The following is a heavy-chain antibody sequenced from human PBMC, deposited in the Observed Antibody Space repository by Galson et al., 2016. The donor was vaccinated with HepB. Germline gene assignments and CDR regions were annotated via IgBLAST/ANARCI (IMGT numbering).Heavy chain of an antibody. CDR3: ARREGVHYSDRSDLADDAFNI. J-gene: IGHJ3*02. CDR2: IYYSGNT. CDR1: GGSISSGSHY. Sequence: SETLSLTCTVSGGSISSGSHYWVWIRQPPGKGLEWIGSIYYSGNTHYNPSLKSRVTISVDTSKNQFSLKLNSVTAADTAVYFCARREGVHYSDRSDLADDAFNIWGQGTMVTVSS. D-gene: IGHD3-22*01. V-gene: IGHV4-39*01.